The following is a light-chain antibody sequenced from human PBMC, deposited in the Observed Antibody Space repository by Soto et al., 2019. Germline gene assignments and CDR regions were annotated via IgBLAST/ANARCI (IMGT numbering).Light chain of an antibody. CDR1: QDILSW. CDR3: QQANSFPIT. J-gene: IGKJ3*01. CDR2: ASS. V-gene: IGKV1-12*01. Sequence: DIQMTQSPSSVSASGGDRVTITCRASQDILSWLAWYQQKPGEAPRLLIYASSNLQSGVPSRFSGSGSVTDFTLTISSLQPEDFATYYCQQANSFPITFGPGTRLDIK.